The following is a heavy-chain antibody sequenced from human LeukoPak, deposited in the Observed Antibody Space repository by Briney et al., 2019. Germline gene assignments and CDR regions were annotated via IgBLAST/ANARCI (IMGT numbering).Heavy chain of an antibody. Sequence: GGSLRLSCAASGFTFSSYGMSWVRQAPGKGLEWVSGFSGGDGSTNYADSVKGRFTISRDNSKNRLYLQMNSLRAEDTAVYYCAELGITMIGGVWGKGTTVTISS. J-gene: IGHJ6*04. CDR3: AELGITMIGGV. V-gene: IGHV3-23*01. CDR1: GFTFSSYG. CDR2: FSGGDGST. D-gene: IGHD3-10*02.